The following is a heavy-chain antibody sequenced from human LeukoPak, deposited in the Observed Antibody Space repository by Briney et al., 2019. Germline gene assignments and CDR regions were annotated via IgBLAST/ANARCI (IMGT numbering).Heavy chain of an antibody. CDR3: ALWEIVHYAFDF. D-gene: IGHD5-12*01. Sequence: ASVKVSCKASGYTFTGYYMHWVRQAPGQGLEWMGWINPNSGGTSYAQKFQGRITMTRDMSTSTVYMELSSLRSEDTAVYYCALWEIVHYAFDFWGQGTMVTVSS. V-gene: IGHV1-2*02. J-gene: IGHJ3*01. CDR1: GYTFTGYY. CDR2: INPNSGGT.